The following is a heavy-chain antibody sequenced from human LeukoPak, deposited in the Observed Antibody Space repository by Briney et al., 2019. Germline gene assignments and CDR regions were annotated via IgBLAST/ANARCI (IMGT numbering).Heavy chain of an antibody. CDR3: ARRKISYAFDI. V-gene: IGHV4-4*07. CDR2: IYTSGST. Sequence: ASETLSLTCTVSGGSISSYYWSWIRPPAGKGLEWIGRIYTSGSTNYNPSLKSRVTMSVDTSENQFSLKLSSVTAADTAVYYCARRKISYAFDIWGQGTMVTVSS. J-gene: IGHJ3*02. D-gene: IGHD3-10*01. CDR1: GGSISSYY.